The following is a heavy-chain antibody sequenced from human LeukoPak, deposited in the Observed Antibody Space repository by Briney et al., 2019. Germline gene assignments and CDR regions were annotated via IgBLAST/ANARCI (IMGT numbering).Heavy chain of an antibody. CDR2: IRPDGSEK. Sequence: QAGGSLRLSCEASGFTFNIHWMNWVRQAPGKGLEWLGNIRPDGSEKVYVASVRGRFTISRDNTKISVYLQIDNLRTEDSAVYYCSGRSAFSSISWGQGIRVTVSS. V-gene: IGHV3-7*01. CDR3: SGRSAFSSIS. CDR1: GFTFNIHW. D-gene: IGHD2-2*01. J-gene: IGHJ5*02.